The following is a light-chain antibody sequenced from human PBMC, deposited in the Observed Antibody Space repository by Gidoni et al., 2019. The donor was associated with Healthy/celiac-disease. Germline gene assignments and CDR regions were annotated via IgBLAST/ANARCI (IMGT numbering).Light chain of an antibody. V-gene: IGKV3-20*01. CDR2: GAS. J-gene: IGKJ2*01. CDR3: QQYGSSPPMYT. CDR1: QSVSTSY. Sequence: EIVLTQSPGTLSSSPGERATLPCRASQSVSTSYLAWYQQKPGPAPRLLIYGASSRATGIPDRFSGSGSGTDFTLTISRLEPEDFAVYDCQQYGSSPPMYTFXXXTKLEIK.